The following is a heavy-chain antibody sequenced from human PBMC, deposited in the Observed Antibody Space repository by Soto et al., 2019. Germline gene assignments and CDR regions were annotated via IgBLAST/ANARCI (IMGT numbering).Heavy chain of an antibody. D-gene: IGHD6-19*01. CDR3: VILADGKFDL. J-gene: IGHJ5*02. CDR1: GFNFGSNS. CDR2: ISDTSHRI. V-gene: IGHV3-23*01. Sequence: EVLLLGSGGGLVQPGGSLRLSCSASGFNFGSNSMAWVRQAPGKGLEYVASISDTSHRIFHADPLKGRFIISRDNSRNRLYLEMKSLRAEDTALYYCVILADGKFDLWGQGTLVIVSS.